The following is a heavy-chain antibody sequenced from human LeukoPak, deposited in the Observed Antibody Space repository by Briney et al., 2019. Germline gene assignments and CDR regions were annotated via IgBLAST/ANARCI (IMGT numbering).Heavy chain of an antibody. Sequence: GASVKVSCKTSGYSFIAHYIHWVRQAPGQALQWLAYIDCGAGDTNYAQPFQGRVTVTRDKSINTAYLELSSLTFDDTAIYYCVRDPREPANDLDYWGRGTLVTVSS. CDR1: GYSFIAHY. D-gene: IGHD1-1*01. CDR2: IDCGAGDT. CDR3: VRDPREPANDLDY. V-gene: IGHV1-2*02. J-gene: IGHJ4*01.